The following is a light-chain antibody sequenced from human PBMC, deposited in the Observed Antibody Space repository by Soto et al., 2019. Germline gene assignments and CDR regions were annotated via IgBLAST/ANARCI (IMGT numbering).Light chain of an antibody. V-gene: IGKV3-15*01. J-gene: IGKJ3*01. CDR1: QSVSSN. CDR2: DAS. Sequence: ETVMTQSPATLSVSPGERPTLSCRASQSVSSNLAWYQRKPGQAPRLLIYDASTRATGIPARFSGSGSGTEFTLTISSLQSEDFAVYYCQQYNTWPLTFGPGTKVDI. CDR3: QQYNTWPLT.